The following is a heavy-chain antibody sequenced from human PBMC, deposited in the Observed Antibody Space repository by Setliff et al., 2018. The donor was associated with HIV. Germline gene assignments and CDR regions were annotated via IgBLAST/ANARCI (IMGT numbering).Heavy chain of an antibody. Sequence: ASVKVSCKASGYTFTSYGISWVRQAPGQGLEWMGWISTYNADTNYAQNLQGRVTMTSDTSIITAYMELTSLGSDDTAVYYCATDRTHTGMNMVRGRLTDPARYPLDYWGRGTLVTVSS. V-gene: IGHV1-18*01. J-gene: IGHJ4*02. CDR3: ATDRTHTGMNMVRGRLTDPARYPLDY. D-gene: IGHD3-10*01. CDR1: GYTFTSYG. CDR2: ISTYNADT.